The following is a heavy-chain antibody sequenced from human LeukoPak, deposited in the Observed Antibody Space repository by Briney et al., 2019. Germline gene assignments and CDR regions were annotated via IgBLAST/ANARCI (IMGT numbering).Heavy chain of an antibody. CDR2: MNPNSGNT. J-gene: IGHJ6*03. V-gene: IGHV1-8*01. CDR1: GYTFSSYD. Sequence: ASVKISCKASGYTFSSYDIHWVRQATGQGLEWMGWMNPNSGNTGYAPKFQVRVTITRNTSISTAYMELSSLRSEDTAVYYCARGRSCSGGSCYSNRRYYYMDVWGKGTTVTVSS. D-gene: IGHD2-15*01. CDR3: ARGRSCSGGSCYSNRRYYYMDV.